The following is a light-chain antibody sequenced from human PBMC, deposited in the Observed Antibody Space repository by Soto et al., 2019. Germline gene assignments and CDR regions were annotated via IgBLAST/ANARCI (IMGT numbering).Light chain of an antibody. V-gene: IGLV2-14*01. CDR1: SGDVGGYTY. CDR2: AVT. Sequence: QSALTQPASVSGSPGQSVTISCAGTSGDVGGYTYVSWYQQHPGKAPKLMIHAVTNRPSGVSNRFSGSKSGNTASLTIASLQAEDEADYYCCSYTGASTYVFGTGTKLTVL. J-gene: IGLJ1*01. CDR3: CSYTGASTYV.